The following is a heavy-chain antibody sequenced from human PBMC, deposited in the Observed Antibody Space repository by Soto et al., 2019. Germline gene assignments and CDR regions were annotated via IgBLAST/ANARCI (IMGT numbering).Heavy chain of an antibody. J-gene: IGHJ4*02. CDR2: ITADGGGT. Sequence: GGSLRLSCTASGFTFSSYIMSWVRQAPGKGLEWISTITADGGGTFYADSVKGRFTISRDNSKNTLYLQMDNLRAEDTALYYCAKDSGGSGWHQFDCWGQGTQVTVSS. V-gene: IGHV3-23*01. CDR3: AKDSGGSGWHQFDC. D-gene: IGHD6-19*01. CDR1: GFTFSSYI.